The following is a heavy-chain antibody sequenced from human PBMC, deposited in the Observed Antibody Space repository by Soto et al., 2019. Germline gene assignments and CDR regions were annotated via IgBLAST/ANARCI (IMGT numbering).Heavy chain of an antibody. D-gene: IGHD3-3*01. CDR2: IYYSGST. Sequence: PSETLSLTCTVSGGSISSSSYYWGWIRQPPGKGLEWIGSIYYSGSTYYNPSLKSQATISEDTSKNQFSLKQSSVTAADTAVYYCVRHCDFWSGYYTRGAVNWFDPWGQGTLVTVSS. CDR1: GGSISSSSYY. V-gene: IGHV4-39*01. CDR3: VRHCDFWSGYYTRGAVNWFDP. J-gene: IGHJ5*02.